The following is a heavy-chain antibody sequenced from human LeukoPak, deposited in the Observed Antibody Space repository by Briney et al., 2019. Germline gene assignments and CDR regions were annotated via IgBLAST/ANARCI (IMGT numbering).Heavy chain of an antibody. CDR2: INESGNT. Sequence: SETLSLTCGVYGGSLSHVYWNWIRQPPGKELEWIGEINESGNTNYNPSLGSRVSISVDTSKKQFSLRLTSVTAADTAVYYCARHEDGSFDPWGQGTLVTVSS. V-gene: IGHV4-34*01. CDR1: GGSLSHVY. D-gene: IGHD5-24*01. CDR3: ARHEDGSFDP. J-gene: IGHJ5*02.